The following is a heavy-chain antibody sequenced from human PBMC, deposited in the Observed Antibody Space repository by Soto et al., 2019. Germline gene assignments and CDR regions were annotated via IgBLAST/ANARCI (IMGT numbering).Heavy chain of an antibody. J-gene: IGHJ4*02. D-gene: IGHD6-13*01. CDR2: INADNGNT. V-gene: IGHV1-3*01. CDR3: ARDRGLAALGY. CDR1: GYTFTSYA. Sequence: QVQLVQSGAEVKKPGASVKVSCKASGYTFTSYAMHWVRQAPGQRLEWMGWINADNGNTKYSQKFQGRVTITRDTSASTAYMELSSLRSEDTAVYYCARDRGLAALGYWGQGTLVTVSS.